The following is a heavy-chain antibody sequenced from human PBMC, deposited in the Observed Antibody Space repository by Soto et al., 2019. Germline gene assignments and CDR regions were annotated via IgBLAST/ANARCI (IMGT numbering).Heavy chain of an antibody. V-gene: IGHV5-51*01. CDR1: ENRFTSFW. D-gene: IGHD5-18*01. CDR2: IYVGDSDT. CDR3: AAAYSFGSLRLDY. Sequence: PGESLKISCKGSENRFTSFWIGWVRQMPGKGLEWMGIIYVGDSDTRYSPSFQGQVTISADKSIRTAYLQWSSLQASDTAMYYCAAAYSFGSLRLDYWGQGTLVTVSS. J-gene: IGHJ4*02.